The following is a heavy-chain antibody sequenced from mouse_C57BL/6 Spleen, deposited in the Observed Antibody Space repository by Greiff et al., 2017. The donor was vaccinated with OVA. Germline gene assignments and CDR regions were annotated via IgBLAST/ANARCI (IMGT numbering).Heavy chain of an antibody. Sequence: QVQLQQSGPELVKPGASVKISCKASGYAFSSSWMNWVKQRPGKGLEWIGRIYPGDGDTNYNGKFKGKATLTADKSSSTAYMQLSSLTSEDSAVYFCARYGDYDGYFDVWGTGTTVTVSS. CDR2: IYPGDGDT. CDR1: GYAFSSSW. D-gene: IGHD2-4*01. J-gene: IGHJ1*03. CDR3: ARYGDYDGYFDV. V-gene: IGHV1-82*01.